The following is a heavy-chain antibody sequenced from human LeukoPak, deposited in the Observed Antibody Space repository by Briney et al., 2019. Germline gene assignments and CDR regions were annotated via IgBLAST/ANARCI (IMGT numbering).Heavy chain of an antibody. CDR1: GFTFDDYA. Sequence: GGSLRLSCAASGFTFDDYAMHWVRQAPGKGLEWVSGISWNSGSIGYADSVKGRFTISRDNAKNSLYLQMNSLRAEDTALYYCAKAFGPYYGSGSYYNEDYWGQGTLVTVSS. D-gene: IGHD3-10*01. J-gene: IGHJ4*02. CDR3: AKAFGPYYGSGSYYNEDY. V-gene: IGHV3-9*01. CDR2: ISWNSGSI.